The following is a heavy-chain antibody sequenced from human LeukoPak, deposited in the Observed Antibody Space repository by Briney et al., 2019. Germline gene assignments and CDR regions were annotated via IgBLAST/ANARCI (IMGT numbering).Heavy chain of an antibody. CDR2: ISAYNGNT. D-gene: IGHD3-10*01. V-gene: IGHV1-18*01. CDR3: ARGISELLWFGELLFY. CDR1: GYTFTSYG. J-gene: IGHJ4*02. Sequence: ASVKVSCKASGYTFTSYGISWVRQAPGQGLEWMGWISAYNGNTNYAQKLQGRVTMTTDTSTSTAYMELRSLRSDDTAVYYCARGISELLWFGELLFYWGQGTLVTVSS.